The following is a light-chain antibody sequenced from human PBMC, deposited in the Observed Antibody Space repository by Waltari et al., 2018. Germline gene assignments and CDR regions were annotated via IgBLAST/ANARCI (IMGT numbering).Light chain of an antibody. V-gene: IGKV1-27*01. CDR2: AAS. J-gene: IGKJ2*01. CDR3: QKYNSVPYT. CDR1: QDISNS. Sequence: DIQMTQSPSSLSASVGDRVTITCRASQDISNSLAWYQQKPGKVPKLLISAASTLQSGVPSRFSGSGSGTVFTLTIGSLQPEDVATYYCQKYNSVPYTFGQGTKLEIK.